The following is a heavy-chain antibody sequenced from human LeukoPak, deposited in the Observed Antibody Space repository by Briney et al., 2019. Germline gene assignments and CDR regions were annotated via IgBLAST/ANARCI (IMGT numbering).Heavy chain of an antibody. J-gene: IGHJ6*03. D-gene: IGHD3-22*01. V-gene: IGHV1-69*06. CDR2: IIPIFGTA. Sequence: GASVKVSCKASGGTFSSYAISWVRQAPGQGLEWMGGIIPIFGTANYAQKFQGRVTITADKSTSTAYMELSSLRSEDTAVYYCARSYYYDSSGLHKTHYYYYYMDVWGKGTTVTVSS. CDR3: ARSYYYDSSGLHKTHYYYYYMDV. CDR1: GGTFSSYA.